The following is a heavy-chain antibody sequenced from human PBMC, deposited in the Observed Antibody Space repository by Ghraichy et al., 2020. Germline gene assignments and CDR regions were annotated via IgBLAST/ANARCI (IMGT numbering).Heavy chain of an antibody. CDR2: IYYNGRT. Sequence: SETLSLTCTVSGGSISTSIYYWGWIRQPPGKGLEWIGSIYYNGRTFYNPSLKSRVTISVDTSKNQFSLKLSSVTAADTAIYYCASPPAYDSSGYYYFDYWGQGSLVTVSS. V-gene: IGHV4-39*01. J-gene: IGHJ4*02. D-gene: IGHD3-22*01. CDR1: GGSISTSIYY. CDR3: ASPPAYDSSGYYYFDY.